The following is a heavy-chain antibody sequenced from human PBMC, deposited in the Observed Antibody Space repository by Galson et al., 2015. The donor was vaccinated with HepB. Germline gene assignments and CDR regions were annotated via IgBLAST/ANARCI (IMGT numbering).Heavy chain of an antibody. D-gene: IGHD2-21*01. CDR2: FSAHSGNT. J-gene: IGHJ3*02. V-gene: IGHV1-18*01. CDR3: ASHSLVSVDALDI. CDR1: RYTFTDYD. Sequence: SVKVSCKASRYTFTDYDISWVRQAPGQGLEWLGWFSAHSGNTKYAQKFQGRVAMTRDTSTSTAYVELRSLRSDDTAIYYCASHSLVSVDALDIWGQGTMVTVSS.